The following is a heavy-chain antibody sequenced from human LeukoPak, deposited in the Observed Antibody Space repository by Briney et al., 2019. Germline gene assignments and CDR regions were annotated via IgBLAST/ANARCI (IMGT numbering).Heavy chain of an antibody. CDR3: ARFYSSSWYDY. D-gene: IGHD6-13*01. CDR2: INHSGST. J-gene: IGHJ4*02. Sequence: PSETLSLTCTVSGGSISSYYWSWIRQPPGKGLEWIGEINHSGSTDYNPSLKSRVTISVDTSKNQFSLKLSSVTAADTAVYYCARFYSSSWYDYWGQGTLVTVSS. CDR1: GGSISSYY. V-gene: IGHV4-34*01.